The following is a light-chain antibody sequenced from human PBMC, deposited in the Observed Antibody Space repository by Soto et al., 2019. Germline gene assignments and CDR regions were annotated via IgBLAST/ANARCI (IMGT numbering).Light chain of an antibody. V-gene: IGKV1-39*01. Sequence: DSQMTQSPSSLSASVGPRVTITCRASQSISSYLNWYQQKPGKAPKLLISAASSLQSGVPSRFSGSASGTDFTLTISSLQPEDFATYYCQQSYSTLTFGPGTKVDIK. J-gene: IGKJ3*01. CDR1: QSISSY. CDR3: QQSYSTLT. CDR2: AAS.